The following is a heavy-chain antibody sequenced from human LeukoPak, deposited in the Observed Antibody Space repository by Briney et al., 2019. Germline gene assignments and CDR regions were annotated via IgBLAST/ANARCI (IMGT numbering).Heavy chain of an antibody. D-gene: IGHD1-26*01. V-gene: IGHV4-34*01. Sequence: PSETLSLTCAVYGGSFSDYYWTCIRQPPGKGLEWIGEVNHSGSTNYNPSLKSRVTISVDTSKNQFSLKLNSVTAADTAVYYCAREATVVGATIIWGQGTLVTVSS. CDR1: GGSFSDYY. CDR2: VNHSGST. J-gene: IGHJ4*02. CDR3: AREATVVGATII.